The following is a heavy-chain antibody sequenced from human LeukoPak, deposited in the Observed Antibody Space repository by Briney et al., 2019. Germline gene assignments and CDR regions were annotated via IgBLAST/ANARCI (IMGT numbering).Heavy chain of an antibody. J-gene: IGHJ5*02. Sequence: ASVKVSCKASGGTFSSYAISWVRQAPGQGLEWMGGIIPIFGTANYAQKFQGRVTITTDESTSTAYIELSSLRSEDTAVYYCARVGRCSSTSCFLSMGWFDPWGQGTLVTVSS. CDR2: IIPIFGTA. CDR3: ARVGRCSSTSCFLSMGWFDP. CDR1: GGTFSSYA. D-gene: IGHD2-2*01. V-gene: IGHV1-69*05.